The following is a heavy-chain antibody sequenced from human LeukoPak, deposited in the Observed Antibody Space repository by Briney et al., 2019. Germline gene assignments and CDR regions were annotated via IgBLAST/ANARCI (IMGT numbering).Heavy chain of an antibody. Sequence: VSVKVSCKASGYTFTSYGISWVRQAPGQGLEWMGWISAYNGDTNYAQKLQGRVTMTTDTSTSTAYMELRSLRSDDTAVYYCARVSYDFWSGYYFGYYYYMDVWGKGTTVTVSS. CDR1: GYTFTSYG. V-gene: IGHV1-18*01. D-gene: IGHD3-3*01. CDR3: ARVSYDFWSGYYFGYYYYMDV. J-gene: IGHJ6*03. CDR2: ISAYNGDT.